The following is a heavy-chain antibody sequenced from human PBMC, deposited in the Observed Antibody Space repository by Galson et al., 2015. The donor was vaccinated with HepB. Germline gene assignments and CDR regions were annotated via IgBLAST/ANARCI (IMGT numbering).Heavy chain of an antibody. CDR1: GFTFSSYA. J-gene: IGHJ4*02. CDR2: ISYDGSNK. V-gene: IGHV3-30-3*01. CDR3: AREAARPNYFDY. Sequence: SLRLSCAASGFTFSSYAMHWVRQAPGKGLEWVAVISYDGSNKYYADSVKGRFTISRDNSKNTLYLQMNSLRAEDTAVYYCAREAARPNYFDYWGQGTLVTVSS. D-gene: IGHD6-6*01.